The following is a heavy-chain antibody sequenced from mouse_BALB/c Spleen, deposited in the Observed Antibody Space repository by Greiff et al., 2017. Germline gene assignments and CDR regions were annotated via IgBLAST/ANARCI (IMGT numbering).Heavy chain of an antibody. J-gene: IGHJ4*01. CDR1: GYTFTSYW. CDR2: INPYNDGT. CDR3: ARWGITTAMDY. Sequence: QVQLKQPGAELVRPGASVKLSCKASGYTFTSYWMNWVKQRPGQGLEWIGYINPYNDGTKYNEKFKGKATLTSDKSSSTAYMELSSLTSEDSAVYYCARWGITTAMDYWGQGTSVTVSS. D-gene: IGHD2-4*01. V-gene: IGHV1-53*01.